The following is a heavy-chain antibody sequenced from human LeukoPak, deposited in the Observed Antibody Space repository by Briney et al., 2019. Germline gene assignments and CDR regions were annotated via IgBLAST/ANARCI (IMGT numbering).Heavy chain of an antibody. CDR2: INHSGST. CDR1: RGSFSDYY. J-gene: IGHJ4*02. V-gene: IGHV4-34*01. Sequence: SETLSLTCAVYRGSFSDYYWSWIRQPPGKGLEWIGEINHSGSTNYSPSLKSRVTISVDTSKNQFSLKLSSVTAADTAVYYCASASPVDTAIDYWGQGTLVTVSS. D-gene: IGHD5-18*01. CDR3: ASASPVDTAIDY.